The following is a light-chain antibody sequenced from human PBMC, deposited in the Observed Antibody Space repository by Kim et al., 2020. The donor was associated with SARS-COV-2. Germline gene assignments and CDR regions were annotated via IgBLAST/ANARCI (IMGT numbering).Light chain of an antibody. CDR2: DAS. J-gene: IGKJ2*01. CDR1: QGISSA. CDR3: QQFNNYDT. V-gene: IGKV1D-13*01. Sequence: ASVGDRVTITCRASQGISSALAWYQQKPGKAPKLLIYDASTLESGVPSRFSGSGSGTDFTLTISSLQPEDFATYYCQQFNNYDTFGPGTKLEIK.